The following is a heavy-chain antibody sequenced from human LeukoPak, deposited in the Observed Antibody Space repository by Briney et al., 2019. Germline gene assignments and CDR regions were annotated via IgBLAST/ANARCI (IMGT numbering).Heavy chain of an antibody. CDR1: GFTFSDYY. J-gene: IGHJ4*02. CDR2: ISSSGTTI. D-gene: IGHD1-26*01. Sequence: GGSLRLSCAASGFTFSDYYMNWIRQAPGKGLEWVSYISSSGTTIYYADSVKGRFTISRDNAKNSLYLQMNSLRAEDTAVYYCARDSRYSGSYADYWGQGTLVTVSS. V-gene: IGHV3-11*04. CDR3: ARDSRYSGSYADY.